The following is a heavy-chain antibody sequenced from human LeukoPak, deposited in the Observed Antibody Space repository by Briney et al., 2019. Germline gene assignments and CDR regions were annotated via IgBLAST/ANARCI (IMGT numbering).Heavy chain of an antibody. CDR2: INAGNGNT. CDR3: ARDSKWFINDYYYGMDV. Sequence: ASVKVSCKASGYTFTSYAMHWVRQAPGQRLEWMGWINAGNGNTKYSQKFQGRVTITRDTSASTAYMELSSLRSEDTAVYYCARDSKWFINDYYYGMDVWGQGPTVTVSS. CDR1: GYTFTSYA. D-gene: IGHD3-22*01. V-gene: IGHV1-3*01. J-gene: IGHJ6*02.